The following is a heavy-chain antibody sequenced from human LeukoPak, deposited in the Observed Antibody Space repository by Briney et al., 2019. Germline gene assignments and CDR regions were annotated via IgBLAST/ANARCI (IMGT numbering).Heavy chain of an antibody. V-gene: IGHV2-5*01. D-gene: IGHD1-26*01. CDR3: VHREGATLYGY. Sequence: SGPTQVKPTQTLTLTCTFSGFSLSTSGVGVGWIRQPPGKALEWLALIYWSDDKRYSPSLKSRLTITKDTSKNQVVLTMTNMDPVDTATYYCVHREGATLYGYWGQGTLVTVSS. CDR1: GFSLSTSGVG. J-gene: IGHJ4*02. CDR2: IYWSDDK.